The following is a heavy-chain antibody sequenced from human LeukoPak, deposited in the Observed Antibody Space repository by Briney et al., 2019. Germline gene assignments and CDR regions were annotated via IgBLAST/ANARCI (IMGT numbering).Heavy chain of an antibody. CDR2: ISSSGSTI. CDR3: ARFHYYDSSGYPGY. V-gene: IGHV3-48*04. Sequence: GSLRLSCAASGFTFRSYSMNWVRQAPGKGLEWVSYISSSGSTIYYADSVKGRFTISRDNAKNSLYLQMNSLRAEDTAVYYCARFHYYDSSGYPGYWGQGTLVTVSS. J-gene: IGHJ4*02. CDR1: GFTFRSYS. D-gene: IGHD3-22*01.